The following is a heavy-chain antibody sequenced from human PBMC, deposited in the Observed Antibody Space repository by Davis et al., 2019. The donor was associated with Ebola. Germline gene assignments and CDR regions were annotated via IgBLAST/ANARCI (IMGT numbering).Heavy chain of an antibody. J-gene: IGHJ4*02. CDR1: GFSLSTGGMG. CDR2: IYWDDDK. Sequence: SGPTLVKPTQTLTLTCTFSGFSLSTGGMGVAWIRQPPGKALEWLAVIYWDDDKRYRPSLKGRLTITKDTSKNQVVLTMTNMDPVDTATYYCAHRSSGSYNLDYWGQGTLVTVSS. V-gene: IGHV2-5*02. D-gene: IGHD1-26*01. CDR3: AHRSSGSYNLDY.